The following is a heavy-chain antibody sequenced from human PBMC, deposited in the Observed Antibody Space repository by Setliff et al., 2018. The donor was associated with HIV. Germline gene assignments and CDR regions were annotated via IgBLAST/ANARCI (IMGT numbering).Heavy chain of an antibody. CDR1: GFTFSNYY. CDR3: ANREVRGVIGH. J-gene: IGHJ4*02. D-gene: IGHD3-10*01. CDR2: ISSSGSTI. Sequence: GGSLRLSCAASGFTFSNYYMSWIRQAPGKGLEWVSYISSSGSTIYCADSVKGRFTISRDNSKNTLYLQMNSLRAEDTAVYYCANREVRGVIGHWGQGTLVTVSS. V-gene: IGHV3-11*01.